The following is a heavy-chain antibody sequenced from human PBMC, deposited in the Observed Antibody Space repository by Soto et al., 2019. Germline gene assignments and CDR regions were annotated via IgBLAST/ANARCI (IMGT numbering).Heavy chain of an antibody. D-gene: IGHD6-19*01. V-gene: IGHV3-23*01. CDR3: AKDGVGSVADSDY. CDR2: ISGSGGST. J-gene: IGHJ4*02. Sequence: PGGSLRLSCAASGFTFSSYAMICVLQAPGQGLKWVSAISGSGGSTYYADSVKGRFTISRDNSKNTLYLQMNSLRAEDTAVHYCAKDGVGSVADSDYWGQGTLVTVPS. CDR1: GFTFSSYA.